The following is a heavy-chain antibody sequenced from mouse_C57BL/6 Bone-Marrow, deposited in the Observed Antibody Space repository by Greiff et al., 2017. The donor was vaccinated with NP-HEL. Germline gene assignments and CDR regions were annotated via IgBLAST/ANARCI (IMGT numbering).Heavy chain of an antibody. Sequence: EVQLQQSGAELVRPGASVKLSCTASGFNIKDDYMHWVKQRPEQGLEWIGWIDPENGDTEYASKFQGKATITADTSSNTAYLQLSSLTSEDTAVYYCTTVDYPYAMDYWGQGTSVTVSS. CDR1: GFNIKDDY. CDR2: IDPENGDT. V-gene: IGHV14-4*01. D-gene: IGHD2-4*01. CDR3: TTVDYPYAMDY. J-gene: IGHJ4*01.